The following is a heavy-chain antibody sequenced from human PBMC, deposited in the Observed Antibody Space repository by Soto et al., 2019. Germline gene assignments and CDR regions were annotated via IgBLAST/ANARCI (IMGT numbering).Heavy chain of an antibody. CDR1: GFTFSSYA. J-gene: IGHJ5*02. CDR3: AKGFGGFDP. D-gene: IGHD3-10*01. CDR2: VSGGGDST. V-gene: IGHV3-23*01. Sequence: ESGGGLVQSGGSLRLSCAASGFTFSSYAMSWVRQAPGKGLEWVSVVSGGGDSTYYADSVKGRFTISRDNTKNTLYLQMNSLRAEDTAVYYCAKGFGGFDPWGQGTLVTVSS.